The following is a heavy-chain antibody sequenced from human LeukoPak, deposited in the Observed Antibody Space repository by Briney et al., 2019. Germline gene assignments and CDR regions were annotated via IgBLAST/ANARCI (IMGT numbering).Heavy chain of an antibody. CDR3: ARDFGQWLVLGVLDY. CDR2: ISYDGSNK. D-gene: IGHD6-19*01. J-gene: IGHJ4*02. Sequence: GGSLRLSCAASGFTFSSYAMHWVRQAPGKGLEWVAVISYDGSNKYYADSVKGRFTISRDNSKNTLYLQMNSLRAEDTAVYYCARDFGQWLVLGVLDYWGQGTLVTVSS. CDR1: GFTFSSYA. V-gene: IGHV3-30-3*01.